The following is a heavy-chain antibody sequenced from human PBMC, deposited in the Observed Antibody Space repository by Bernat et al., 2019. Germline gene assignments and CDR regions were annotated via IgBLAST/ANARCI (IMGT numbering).Heavy chain of an antibody. D-gene: IGHD3-10*01. CDR3: ARHGYYGSAWGAFDI. CDR2: IYYSGST. J-gene: IGHJ3*02. CDR1: GGSISSSSYY. Sequence: QLQLQESGPGLVKPSETLSLTCTVSGGSISSSSYYWGWIRQPPGKGLEWIGSIYYSGSTYYNPSLKSRVTISVDTSKNQFSLKLSSVTAADTAVYYCARHGYYGSAWGAFDIWGQGTMVTVSS. V-gene: IGHV4-39*01.